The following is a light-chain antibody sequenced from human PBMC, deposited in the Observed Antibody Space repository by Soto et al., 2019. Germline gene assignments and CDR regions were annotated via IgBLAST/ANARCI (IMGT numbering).Light chain of an antibody. V-gene: IGKV3-20*01. CDR1: QSVSSSY. J-gene: IGKJ5*01. CDR3: QHYGRSPIT. CDR2: GAS. Sequence: EIVLTQSPATLSVSPGERATLSCRASQSVSSSYLAWYQQKPGQAPRLLIYGASSRATGIPDRFSGSGSATDFTLTISRLEPEDFALYYCQHYGRSPITFGQGTRLEIK.